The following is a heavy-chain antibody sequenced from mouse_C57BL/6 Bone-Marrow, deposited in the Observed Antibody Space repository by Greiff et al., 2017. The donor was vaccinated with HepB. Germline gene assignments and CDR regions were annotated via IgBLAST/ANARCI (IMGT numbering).Heavy chain of an antibody. V-gene: IGHV1-81*01. D-gene: IGHD1-1*01. J-gene: IGHJ2*01. CDR1: GYTFTSYG. CDR3: ARVITTVVGFDY. Sequence: QVQLKESGAELARPGASVKLSCKASGYTFTSYGISWVKQRTGQGLEWIGEIYPRSGNTYYNEKFKGKATLTADKSSSTAYMELRSLTSEDSAVYFCARVITTVVGFDYWGQGTTLTVSS. CDR2: IYPRSGNT.